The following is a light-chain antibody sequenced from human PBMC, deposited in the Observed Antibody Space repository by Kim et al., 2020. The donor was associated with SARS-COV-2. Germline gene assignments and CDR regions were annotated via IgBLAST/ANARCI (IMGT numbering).Light chain of an antibody. CDR3: PVWDSSSDHPV. J-gene: IGLJ3*02. CDR2: YDS. Sequence: SYELTQPPSVSVAPGKTARITCGGNNIGRKSVHWYQPKPGQAPVLVIYYDSDRPSGIPERFSGSNSGNTATLTISRVEAGDEAAYYCPVWDSSSDHPVFG. V-gene: IGLV3-21*04. CDR1: NIGRKS.